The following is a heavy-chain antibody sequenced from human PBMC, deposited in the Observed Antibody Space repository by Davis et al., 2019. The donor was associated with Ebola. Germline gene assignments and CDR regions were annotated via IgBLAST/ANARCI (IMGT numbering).Heavy chain of an antibody. V-gene: IGHV1-69*13. CDR1: GGTFSSYA. CDR3: ARGGIADYYYYYGMDV. CDR2: IIPIFGTA. J-gene: IGHJ6*04. D-gene: IGHD6-13*01. Sequence: SVKVSCKASGGTFSSYAISWVRQAPGQGLEWMGGIIPIFGTANYAQKFQGRVTITADESTSTAYMELSSLRSEDTAVYYCARGGIADYYYYYGMDVWGKGTTVTVSS.